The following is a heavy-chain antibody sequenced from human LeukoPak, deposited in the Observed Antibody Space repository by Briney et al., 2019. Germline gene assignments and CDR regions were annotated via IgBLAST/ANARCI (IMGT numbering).Heavy chain of an antibody. J-gene: IGHJ4*02. Sequence: SETLSLTCTVSGGSISSYYWSWIRQPAGKGLEWIGRIYTSGSTDYNPSLKTRVTISEDTSNNQFSLKLSSVTAADTAVYYCARGCSSTTCYRGGFDYWGQGTLVTVSS. CDR3: ARGCSSTTCYRGGFDY. CDR2: IYTSGST. CDR1: GGSISSYY. D-gene: IGHD2-2*01. V-gene: IGHV4-4*07.